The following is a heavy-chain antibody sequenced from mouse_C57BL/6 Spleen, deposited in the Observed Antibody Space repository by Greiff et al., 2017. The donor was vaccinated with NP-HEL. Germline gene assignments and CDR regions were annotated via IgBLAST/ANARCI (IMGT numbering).Heavy chain of an antibody. CDR3: ASGGYGAMDY. CDR2: IYPGSGNT. Sequence: VQRVESGAELVRPGASVKLSCKASGYTFTDYYINWVKQRPGQGLEWIARIYPGSGNTYYNEKFKGKATLTAEKSSSTAYMQLSSLTSEDSAVYFCASGGYGAMDYWGQGTSVTVSS. V-gene: IGHV1-76*01. CDR1: GYTFTDYY. D-gene: IGHD1-1*02. J-gene: IGHJ4*01.